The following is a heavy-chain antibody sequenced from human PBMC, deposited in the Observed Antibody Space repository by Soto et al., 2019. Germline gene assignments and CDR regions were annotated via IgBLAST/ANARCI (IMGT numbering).Heavy chain of an antibody. CDR1: GGSVNSDNFY. CDR2: IYYTGST. CDR3: DREFSNSTEVFDA. Sequence: SETLSLTCTVSGGSVNSDNFYWSWIRQPPGRGLEWIGYIYYTGSTNYNPSLKSRVTISIDTSRNQFSLKLSSVSAAETAVYYCDREFSNSTEVFDAWGQGSLVTV. J-gene: IGHJ4*02. D-gene: IGHD6-6*01. V-gene: IGHV4-61*01.